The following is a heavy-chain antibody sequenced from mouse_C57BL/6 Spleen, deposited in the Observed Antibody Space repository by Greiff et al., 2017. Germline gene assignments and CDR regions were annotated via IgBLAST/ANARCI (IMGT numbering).Heavy chain of an antibody. J-gene: IGHJ3*01. V-gene: IGHV1-55*01. Sequence: QVQLQQPGAELVKPGASVKMSCKASGYTFTSYWITWVKQRPGQGLEWIGDIYPGSGSTNYNEKFKSKATLTVDTSSSTAYMQLRSLTSEDSAVYYCARGGYDYPWFAYWGQGTLVTVSA. CDR3: ARGGYDYPWFAY. CDR1: GYTFTSYW. D-gene: IGHD2-4*01. CDR2: IYPGSGST.